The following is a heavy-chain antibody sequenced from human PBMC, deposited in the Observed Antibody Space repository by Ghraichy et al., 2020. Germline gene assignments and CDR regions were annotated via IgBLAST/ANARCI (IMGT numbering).Heavy chain of an antibody. CDR3: STYSSIGWS. Sequence: GGSLRLSCAASGFTFSNAWMHWVRQAPGKGLEWVGRIRSKTDGGTTDYAAPVEGRFTISRDDSKNTLYLQMNSLKTEDTAMYYCSTYSSIGWSWGQRTLVTVSS. J-gene: IGHJ5*02. CDR1: GFTFSNAW. D-gene: IGHD6-19*01. V-gene: IGHV3-15*01. CDR2: IRSKTDGGTT.